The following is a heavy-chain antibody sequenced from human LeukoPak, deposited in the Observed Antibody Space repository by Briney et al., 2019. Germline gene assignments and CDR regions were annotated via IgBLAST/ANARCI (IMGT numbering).Heavy chain of an antibody. CDR2: IKPDGSEK. Sequence: PGGSLRLSCAASGFTFSIYWMSWVRQAPGKGLEWVANIKPDGSEKYYVDSVKGRFTISRDNAKNALLLQMNSLRAEDTAVYYCASPTGYWGQGTLVTVSS. CDR3: ASPTGY. V-gene: IGHV3-7*01. J-gene: IGHJ4*02. CDR1: GFTFSIYW.